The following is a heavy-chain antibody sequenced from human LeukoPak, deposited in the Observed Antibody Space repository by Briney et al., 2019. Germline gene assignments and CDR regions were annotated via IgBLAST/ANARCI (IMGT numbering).Heavy chain of an antibody. CDR3: ARPHDYDILTGAPGY. V-gene: IGHV1-2*02. J-gene: IGHJ4*02. CDR2: INPNSGGT. CDR1: GYTFTGYY. Sequence: RASVKVSCKASGYTFTGYYMHWVRQAPGQGLEWMGWINPNSGGTNYAQKFQGRVTMTRDTSISTAYMELSRLRSDDTAVYYCARPHDYDILTGAPGYWGQGTLVTVSS. D-gene: IGHD3-9*01.